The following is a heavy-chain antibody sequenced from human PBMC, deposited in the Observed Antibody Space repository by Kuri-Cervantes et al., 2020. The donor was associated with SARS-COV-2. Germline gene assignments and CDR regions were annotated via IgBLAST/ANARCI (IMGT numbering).Heavy chain of an antibody. CDR1: GFPLSTGGVG. D-gene: IGHD3-10*01. Sequence: SGPTLVIPTQTLTLTCTFSGFPLSTGGVGVGWIRQPPGKALEWLVLIYWDDDNCYSPSLKRRLTITKDTSKNQVVLTMTNMDPVDTATYYCAFNGWVWGGTHWGQGTLVTVSS. CDR3: AFNGWVWGGTH. V-gene: IGHV2-5*02. J-gene: IGHJ4*02. CDR2: IYWDDDN.